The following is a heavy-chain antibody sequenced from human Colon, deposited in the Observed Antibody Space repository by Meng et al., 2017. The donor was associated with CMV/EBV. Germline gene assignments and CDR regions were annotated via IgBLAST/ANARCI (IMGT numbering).Heavy chain of an antibody. CDR3: ARGSSGFTGYLAY. CDR2: ISGGNGHT. Sequence: KASGFVLPTYAMYWVRQAHGQRLEWMGWISGGNGHTKYSQRLQGRVSITRDTSTNTAYMELSSLTSEDTAVYYCARGSSGFTGYLAYWGQGTLVTVSS. J-gene: IGHJ4*02. CDR1: GFVLPTYA. D-gene: IGHD3-9*01. V-gene: IGHV1-3*01.